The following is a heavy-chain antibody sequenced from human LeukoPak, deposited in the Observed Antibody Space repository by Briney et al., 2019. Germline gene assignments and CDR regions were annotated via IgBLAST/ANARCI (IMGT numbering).Heavy chain of an antibody. Sequence: GGSLRLSCAASGFTFSSYSMNWVRQAPGKGLEWVSSISSSSSYIYYADSVKGRFTISRDNAKNSLYLQMNSLRAEDTAVYYCARALLMTTYYYDSSGYYYLPVGYWGQGTLVTVSS. D-gene: IGHD3-22*01. V-gene: IGHV3-21*01. CDR2: ISSSSSYI. CDR1: GFTFSSYS. J-gene: IGHJ4*02. CDR3: ARALLMTTYYYDSSGYYYLPVGY.